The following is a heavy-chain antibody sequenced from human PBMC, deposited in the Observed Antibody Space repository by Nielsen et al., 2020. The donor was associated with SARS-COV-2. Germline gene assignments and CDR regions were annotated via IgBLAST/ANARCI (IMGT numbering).Heavy chain of an antibody. V-gene: IGHV7-4-1*02. CDR1: GYTFTSYA. D-gene: IGHD1-26*01. CDR2: INTNTGNP. Sequence: ASVKVSCKASGYTFTSYAMNWVRQAPGQGLEWMGWINTNTGNPTYAQGFTGRFVFSLDTSVSTAYLQISSLKAEDTAVYYCARDQTGIVGATISLDYYYGMDVWGQGTTVTVSS. J-gene: IGHJ6*02. CDR3: ARDQTGIVGATISLDYYYGMDV.